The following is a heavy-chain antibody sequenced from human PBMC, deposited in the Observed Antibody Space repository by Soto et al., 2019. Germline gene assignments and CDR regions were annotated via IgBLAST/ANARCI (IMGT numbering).Heavy chain of an antibody. CDR2: IYYSGST. J-gene: IGHJ5*02. Sequence: SETLSLTCTVSGGSIRSSSYYWGWIRQPPGKGLEWIGSIYYSGSTYYNPSLKSRVTISVDTSKNQFSLKLSSVTAADTAVYYCARYSFGELLYLNWFDPWGQGTLVTVSS. CDR3: ARYSFGELLYLNWFDP. D-gene: IGHD3-10*01. V-gene: IGHV4-39*01. CDR1: GGSIRSSSYY.